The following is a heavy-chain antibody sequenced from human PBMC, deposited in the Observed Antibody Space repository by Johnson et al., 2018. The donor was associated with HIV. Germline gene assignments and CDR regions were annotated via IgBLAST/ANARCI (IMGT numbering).Heavy chain of an antibody. Sequence: VQLVESGGGLAQPGGSLRLSCAASGFTFSSYWMSWFRQAPGKGLEWVSLIRRKASGGTTGYAASVKGRFTISRDDSKSIVYLQMNSLRTEDTAVYYCSRGYDTKPIWGQGTMVTVSS. J-gene: IGHJ3*02. D-gene: IGHD3-22*01. CDR2: IRRKASGGTT. CDR3: SRGYDTKPI. V-gene: IGHV3-49*03. CDR1: GFTFSSYW.